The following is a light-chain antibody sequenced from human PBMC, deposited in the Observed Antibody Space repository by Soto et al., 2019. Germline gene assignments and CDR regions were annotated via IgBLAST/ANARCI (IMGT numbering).Light chain of an antibody. Sequence: DIQMTQSPSTLSASVGDRVTITCRASQSISSWLAWYQQKPGKAPKLLIYDASSLESRVPSRFSGSGSGTEFTHTISSLQPDDFATYYCQQYNSYPWTFGQGTKVEIK. CDR1: QSISSW. V-gene: IGKV1-5*01. CDR2: DAS. CDR3: QQYNSYPWT. J-gene: IGKJ1*01.